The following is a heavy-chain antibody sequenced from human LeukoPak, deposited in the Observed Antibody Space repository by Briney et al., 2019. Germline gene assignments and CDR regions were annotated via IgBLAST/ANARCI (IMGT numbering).Heavy chain of an antibody. J-gene: IGHJ4*02. Sequence: GASVKVSCKASGGTFSSYAISWVRQAPGQGLEWMGRIIPIFGTANYAQKFQGRVTITTDESTSTAYMELSSLRSEDTAVYYCAGTMVRGVIITFFDYWGQGTQVTVSS. CDR3: AGTMVRGVIITFFDY. V-gene: IGHV1-69*05. CDR2: IIPIFGTA. CDR1: GGTFSSYA. D-gene: IGHD3-10*01.